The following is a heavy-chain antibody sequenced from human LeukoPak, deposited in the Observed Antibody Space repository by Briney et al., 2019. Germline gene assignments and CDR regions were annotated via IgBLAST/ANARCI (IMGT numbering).Heavy chain of an antibody. CDR3: ARDLYLKQLVRQSDY. V-gene: IGHV1-2*04. CDR1: GYTFTSYG. J-gene: IGHJ4*02. D-gene: IGHD6-6*01. Sequence: GASVKVSCKASGYTFTSYGFSWVRQAPGQGLEWMGWINPNSGGTNYAQKFQGWVTMTRDTSISTAYMELSRLRSDDTAVYYCARDLYLKQLVRQSDYWGQGTLVTVSS. CDR2: INPNSGGT.